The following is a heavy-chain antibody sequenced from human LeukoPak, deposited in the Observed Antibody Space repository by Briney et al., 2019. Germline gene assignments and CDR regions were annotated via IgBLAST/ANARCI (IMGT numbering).Heavy chain of an antibody. J-gene: IGHJ3*02. CDR3: ARGGYHHSFDI. CDR2: INQDGREK. Sequence: PGGPLRLSCGDFALTFRSYWLSWCRQAPGKELGGVANINQDGREKYYVDPSKGRFTISTDNTTNTLSLQMNSLRDAATAVYYCARGGYHHSFDIWGQGTMVTVS. D-gene: IGHD5-18*01. V-gene: IGHV3-7*01. CDR1: ALTFRSYW.